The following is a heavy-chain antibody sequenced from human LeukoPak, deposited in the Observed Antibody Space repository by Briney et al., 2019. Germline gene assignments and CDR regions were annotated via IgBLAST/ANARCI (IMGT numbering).Heavy chain of an antibody. CDR1: GFTFSGSA. J-gene: IGHJ4*02. V-gene: IGHV3-73*01. D-gene: IGHD5-24*01. CDR2: IRSKANSYAT. CDR3: TRHLGDGYNLLVGGSVPYYFDY. Sequence: PGGSLRLSCAASGFTFSGSAMHWVRQASGKGLEWVGRIRSKANSYATAYAASVKGRFTISRDDSKNTAYLRMNSLKTEDTAVYYCTRHLGDGYNLLVGGSVPYYFDYWGQGTLVTVSS.